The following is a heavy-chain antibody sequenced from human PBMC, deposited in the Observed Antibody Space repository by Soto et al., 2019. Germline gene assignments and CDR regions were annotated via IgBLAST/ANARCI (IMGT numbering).Heavy chain of an antibody. Sequence: QVQLQESGPGLVKPSGTLSLTCAVSGGSISTSQWWTWVRQPPGKGLAWIGGISHRGSTNHNPSRKRRISISVDTSRNQFSRLLSPVTAADAAVYYCASSGGGEDYWGQGPLVTVSS. CDR1: GGSISTSQW. CDR3: ASSGGGEDY. V-gene: IGHV4-4*02. CDR2: ISHRGST. J-gene: IGHJ4*02. D-gene: IGHD3-16*01.